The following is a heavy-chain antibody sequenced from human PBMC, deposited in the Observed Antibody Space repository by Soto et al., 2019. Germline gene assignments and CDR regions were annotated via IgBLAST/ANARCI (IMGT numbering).Heavy chain of an antibody. CDR3: ARLPHLGSGWSYYFDY. Sequence: SETLSLTCAVSSGSISSSNWWSWVRQPPGKGLEWIGEIYHSGSTNYNPSLKSRVTISVDKSKNHFSLNLSSVTAADTAVYYCARLPHLGSGWSYYFDYWGQGTLVTVSS. D-gene: IGHD6-19*01. J-gene: IGHJ4*02. CDR2: IYHSGST. V-gene: IGHV4-4*02. CDR1: SGSISSSNW.